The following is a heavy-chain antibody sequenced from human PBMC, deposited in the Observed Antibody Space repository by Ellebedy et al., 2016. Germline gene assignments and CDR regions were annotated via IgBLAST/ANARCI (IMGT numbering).Heavy chain of an antibody. CDR2: IKQDGSEK. CDR1: GFIFSTYW. J-gene: IGHJ4*02. CDR3: ARARIDY. D-gene: IGHD1-14*01. Sequence: GESLKISCAASGFIFSTYWMSWVRQAPGKGLEWVANIKQDGSEKYYVDSVKGRFTISRDNAKNSLYLQMNSLRAEDTAVYYCARARIDYWGQGTLVTVSS. V-gene: IGHV3-7*03.